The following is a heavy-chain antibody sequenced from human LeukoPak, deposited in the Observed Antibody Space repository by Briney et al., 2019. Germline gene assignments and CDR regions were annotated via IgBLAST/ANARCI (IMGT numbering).Heavy chain of an antibody. CDR3: ARSAQWLEPFDY. Sequence: PGGSLRLSCAASGFTFDDYAMHWVRQAPGRGLEWVSLISGDGGSTYYADSAKGRFTISRDNSKNTLYLQINSLRAEDTAVYYCARSAQWLEPFDYWGQGTPVTVSS. D-gene: IGHD6-19*01. CDR2: ISGDGGST. CDR1: GFTFDDYA. V-gene: IGHV3-43*02. J-gene: IGHJ4*02.